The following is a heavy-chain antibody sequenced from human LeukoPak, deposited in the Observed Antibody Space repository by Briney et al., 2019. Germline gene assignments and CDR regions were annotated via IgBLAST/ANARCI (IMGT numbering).Heavy chain of an antibody. Sequence: SQTLSLTCVISGDSVSSDSAAWNWIRQSPSRGLEWLGRTHYRSKWYNEYAISVKSRMTISPDTSKNQFSLQLSSVTPEDTAVYYCARYCSGGRCGMDVWGQGTTVTVSS. CDR3: ARYCSGGRCGMDV. CDR1: GDSVSSDSAA. D-gene: IGHD2-15*01. CDR2: THYRSKWYN. J-gene: IGHJ6*02. V-gene: IGHV6-1*01.